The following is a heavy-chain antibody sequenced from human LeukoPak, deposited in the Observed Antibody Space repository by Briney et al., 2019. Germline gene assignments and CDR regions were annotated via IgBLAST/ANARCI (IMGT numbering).Heavy chain of an antibody. V-gene: IGHV3-21*01. CDR2: ISSSSRYI. CDR3: AREKWASSGALGY. D-gene: IGHD6-19*01. J-gene: IGHJ4*02. CDR1: GFTFSTYS. Sequence: PGASLRLSCAASGFTFSTYSVNWVRQAPGKGLQWVSSISSSSRYIYYADSVRGRFSISSDNAKNSLYLQMSSLRVEDAAVYYCAREKWASSGALGYWGQGTLVTVS.